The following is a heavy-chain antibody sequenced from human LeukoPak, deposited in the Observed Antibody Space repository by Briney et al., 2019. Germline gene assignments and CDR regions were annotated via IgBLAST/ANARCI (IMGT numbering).Heavy chain of an antibody. V-gene: IGHV4-34*01. Sequence: SETLSLTCAVYGGSFSGYYWSWIRQPPGKGLEWIGEINHSGSTNYNPSLKSRVTISVDTSKNQFSLKLSSVTAADTAVYYCARQGRRGSSYYFDYWGQGTLVTVSS. CDR2: INHSGST. CDR1: GGSFSGYY. CDR3: ARQGRRGSSYYFDY. J-gene: IGHJ4*02. D-gene: IGHD1-26*01.